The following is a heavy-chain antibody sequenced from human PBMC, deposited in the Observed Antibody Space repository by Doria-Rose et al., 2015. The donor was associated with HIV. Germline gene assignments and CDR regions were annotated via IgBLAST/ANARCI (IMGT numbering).Heavy chain of an antibody. CDR2: ILSDDER. CDR1: GVSLSSPGMG. J-gene: IGHJ4*02. CDR3: ARIKSSRWYHKYYFDF. D-gene: IGHD6-13*01. Sequence: QITLKECGPVLVKPTETLTLTCTVSGVSLSSPGMGVSWIRQPPGKALEWLANILSDDERSYKTSLKSRLTISRGTYKSQVVLTMTDMDPVDTATYYCARIKSSRWYHKYYFDFWGQGSLVIVSA. V-gene: IGHV2-26*01.